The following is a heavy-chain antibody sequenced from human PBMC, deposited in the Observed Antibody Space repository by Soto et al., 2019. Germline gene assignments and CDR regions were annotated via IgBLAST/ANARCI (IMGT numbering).Heavy chain of an antibody. V-gene: IGHV3-23*01. CDR3: AKGVWHGDSLFDY. D-gene: IGHD4-17*01. CDR2: ISGSGGST. J-gene: IGHJ4*02. Sequence: EVQLLESGGGLVQPGGSLRLSCAASGFTFSSYAMSWVRQAPGKGLEWVSAISGSGGSTYYANSVKGRFTISRDNSKNTLYLQMNSLRAEDTAVYYCAKGVWHGDSLFDYWGQGTLVTVSS. CDR1: GFTFSSYA.